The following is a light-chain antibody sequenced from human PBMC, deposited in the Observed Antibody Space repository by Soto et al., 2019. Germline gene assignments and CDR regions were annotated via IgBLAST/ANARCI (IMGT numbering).Light chain of an antibody. Sequence: DIVMTQSPLSLPVTPGEPASISCRSSQSLLQSNGYNYLDWYLQKQGQSPQLLIYLGSNRASGVPDRFSGSGSGTDFTLKISRVEAEDVGVYYCMQALQTPYTFGQGTKLEIK. CDR2: LGS. J-gene: IGKJ2*01. V-gene: IGKV2-28*01. CDR3: MQALQTPYT. CDR1: QSLLQSNGYNY.